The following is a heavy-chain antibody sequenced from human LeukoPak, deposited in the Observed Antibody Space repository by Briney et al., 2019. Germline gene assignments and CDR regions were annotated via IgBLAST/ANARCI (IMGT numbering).Heavy chain of an antibody. V-gene: IGHV4-59*01. J-gene: IGHJ4*02. CDR2: IYYSGST. CDR3: ARGEEYSSSPIVY. Sequence: GSLRLSCAASGFTFSSYAMSWVRQAPGKGLEWIGYIYYSGSTNYNPSLKSRVTISLDTSKNQFSLKLNSVTAADTAVYYCARGEEYSSSPIVYWGQGTLVTVSS. D-gene: IGHD6-6*01. CDR1: GFTFSSYA.